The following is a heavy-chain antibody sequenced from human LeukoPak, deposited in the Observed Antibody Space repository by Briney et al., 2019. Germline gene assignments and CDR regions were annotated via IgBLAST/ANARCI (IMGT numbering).Heavy chain of an antibody. CDR2: IYPGDSDT. D-gene: IGHD3-22*01. Sequence: GESLKISCKGSGYDFTIYWIAWVRQMPGKGLEWMGIIYPGDSDTRYSPSFQGQVTISADKSISTAYLRWSSLKASDTAMYYCARRGTYYYDSRIDYWGQGTLVTVSS. J-gene: IGHJ4*02. CDR1: GYDFTIYW. CDR3: ARRGTYYYDSRIDY. V-gene: IGHV5-51*01.